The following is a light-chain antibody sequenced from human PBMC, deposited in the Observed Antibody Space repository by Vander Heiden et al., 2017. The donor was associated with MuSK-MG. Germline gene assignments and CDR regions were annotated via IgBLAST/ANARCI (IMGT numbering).Light chain of an antibody. CDR2: DAS. J-gene: IGKJ4*01. CDR1: QSVSSY. CDR3: QQRSSWPRLT. V-gene: IGKV3-11*01. Sequence: EIMLTQSPATLSLSPGERGTLSCRASQSVSSYLAWYQQKPGQAPRLLIYDASNRATGIPARFSGSGSGTDFTLTISSLEPEDFAVYYCQQRSSWPRLTFGGGTKVEIK.